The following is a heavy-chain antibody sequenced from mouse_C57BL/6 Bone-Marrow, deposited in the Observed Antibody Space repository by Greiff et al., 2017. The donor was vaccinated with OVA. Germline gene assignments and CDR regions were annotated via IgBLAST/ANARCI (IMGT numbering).Heavy chain of an antibody. Sequence: DVMLVESGGGLVKPGGSLKLSCAASGFTFSSYAMSWVRQTPEKRLEWVATISDGGSYTYYPDNVKGRFTISRDNAKNNLYLQMSHLKSEDTAMYYCARGGGLRRYAMDDWGQGTSVTVSS. D-gene: IGHD2-4*01. J-gene: IGHJ4*01. CDR2: ISDGGSYT. CDR3: ARGGGLRRYAMDD. V-gene: IGHV5-4*03. CDR1: GFTFSSYA.